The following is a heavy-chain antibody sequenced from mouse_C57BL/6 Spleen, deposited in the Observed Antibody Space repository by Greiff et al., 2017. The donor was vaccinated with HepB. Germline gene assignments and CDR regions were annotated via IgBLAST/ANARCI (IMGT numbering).Heavy chain of an antibody. CDR3: ASVAFYAMDY. V-gene: IGHV1-82*01. CDR1: GYAFSSSW. CDR2: IYPGDGDT. D-gene: IGHD1-1*01. J-gene: IGHJ4*01. Sequence: VQLQQPGPELVKPGASVKISCKASGYAFSSSWMNWVKQRPGKGLEWIGRIYPGDGDTNYNGKFKGKATLTADKSSSTAYMQLSSLTSEDSAVYFCASVAFYAMDYWGQGTSVTVSS.